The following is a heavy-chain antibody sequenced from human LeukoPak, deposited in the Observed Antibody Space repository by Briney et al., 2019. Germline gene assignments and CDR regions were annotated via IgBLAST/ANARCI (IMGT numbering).Heavy chain of an antibody. V-gene: IGHV4-59*08. CDR3: GRIDSGGHGYFDL. J-gene: IGHJ2*01. CDR2: IYYSGST. Sequence: SETLSLTCTVSGGSISGYYWSWIRQPPGKGLEWIGYIYYSGSTNYNPSLKSRVTISVDSSKNQFSLKLSSVTAADTAVYYCGRIDSGGHGYFDLWGRGALVTVSS. CDR1: GGSISGYY. D-gene: IGHD2-15*01.